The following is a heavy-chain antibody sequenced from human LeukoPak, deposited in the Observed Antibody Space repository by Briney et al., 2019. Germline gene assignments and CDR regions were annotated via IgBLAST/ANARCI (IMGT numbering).Heavy chain of an antibody. V-gene: IGHV4-59*01. D-gene: IGHD3-16*01. J-gene: IGHJ4*02. CDR3: ARDGDDYGSGFDY. Sequence: SETLSLTCTASGGSITSYYWHWIRQPPGKGLEWIGYIYYSGSTNYNPSLKSRVTISLDTSKNQFSLKLSSVTAADTAVYYCARDGDDYGSGFDYWGQGTLVTVSS. CDR2: IYYSGST. CDR1: GGSITSYY.